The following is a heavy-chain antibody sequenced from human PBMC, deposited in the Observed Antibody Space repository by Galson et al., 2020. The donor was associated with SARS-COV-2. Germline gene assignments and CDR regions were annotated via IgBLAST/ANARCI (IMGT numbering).Heavy chain of an antibody. CDR2: ISGSGART. J-gene: IGHJ5*02. D-gene: IGHD2-21*01. CDR1: GFRFPNYA. Sequence: TGGSLRLSCAASGFRFPNYAMSWVRQAPGKGLEWVSGISGSGARTDYTVSVKGRLIISRDTSKNTLHLQMNSLRPDDSAIYYCVKEGATVGGDSNWFDPWGQGTLVTVAS. V-gene: IGHV3-23*01. CDR3: VKEGATVGGDSNWFDP.